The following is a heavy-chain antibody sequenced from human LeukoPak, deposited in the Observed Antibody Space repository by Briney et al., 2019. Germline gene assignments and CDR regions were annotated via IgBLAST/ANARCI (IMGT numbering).Heavy chain of an antibody. CDR1: GFTFSSYW. CDR2: IKQDGSEK. Sequence: GGSLRLSCAAFGFTFSSYWMSWVRQAPGKGLEWVANIKQDGSEKYYVDSVKGRFTISRDNAKNSLYLQMNSLRAEDTAVYYCARDHASTYYYDSSGSVDYWGQGTLVTVSS. V-gene: IGHV3-7*04. CDR3: ARDHASTYYYDSSGSVDY. D-gene: IGHD3-22*01. J-gene: IGHJ4*02.